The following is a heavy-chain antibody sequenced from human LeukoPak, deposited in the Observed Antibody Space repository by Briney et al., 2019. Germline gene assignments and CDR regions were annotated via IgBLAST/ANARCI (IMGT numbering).Heavy chain of an antibody. V-gene: IGHV5-51*01. CDR3: ARLHTRLLWFVQLLRGDYFDY. J-gene: IGHJ4*02. Sequence: GESLKVSCNGSGYXFTSYWICWVRQMPGKGLEWMGIIYPGDSDARYSPSFQGQVTMSADTSISTAYLQWSSLKASDTAIYYCARLHTRLLWFVQLLRGDYFDYWGQGTLVTVSS. D-gene: IGHD3-10*01. CDR2: IYPGDSDA. CDR1: GYXFTSYW.